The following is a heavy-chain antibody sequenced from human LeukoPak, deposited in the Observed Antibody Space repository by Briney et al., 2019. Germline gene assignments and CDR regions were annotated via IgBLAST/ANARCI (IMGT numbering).Heavy chain of an antibody. Sequence: GGSLRLSCAASGFTFSSSRMNWVRQAPGKGLEWVSYISSTSTTLYYADSVRGRFTISRDNAKNSLYLQMNSLRAEDTAVYYCARLEEDYDILTGYYPRPDYCMDVWGQGTTVTVS. J-gene: IGHJ6*01. CDR1: GFTFSSSR. D-gene: IGHD3-9*01. CDR3: ARLEEDYDILTGYYPRPDYCMDV. V-gene: IGHV3-48*01. CDR2: ISSTSTTL.